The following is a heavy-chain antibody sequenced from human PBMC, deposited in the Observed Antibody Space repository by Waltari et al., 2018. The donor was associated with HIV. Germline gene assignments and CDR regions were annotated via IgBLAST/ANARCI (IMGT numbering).Heavy chain of an antibody. Sequence: EVQLVESGGGLVRPGGSLRLSCAASGFTFRRYGMSWVRQAPGKGLEWVANIKQDGSEKYYVDSVNGRFTISRDNAENSLYLQMNSLRAEDTAVYYCARGGFYGSGSKVNWGQGTLVTVSS. CDR1: GFTFRRYG. CDR2: IKQDGSEK. V-gene: IGHV3-7*04. D-gene: IGHD3-10*01. J-gene: IGHJ4*02. CDR3: ARGGFYGSGSKVN.